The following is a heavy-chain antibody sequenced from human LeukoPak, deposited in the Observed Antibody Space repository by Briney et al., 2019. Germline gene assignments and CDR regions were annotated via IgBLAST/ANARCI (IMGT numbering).Heavy chain of an antibody. D-gene: IGHD3-3*01. V-gene: IGHV1-18*01. J-gene: IGHJ4*02. CDR3: AREPIRIFGVVIPNFDY. Sequence: ASVKVSCKASGYTFTSYGISWVRQAPGQGLEWMGWISAYNGNTNYAQKLQGRVTMTTDTSTSTAYMELRSLRSDDTAVYYCAREPIRIFGVVIPNFDYWGQGTLVTVSS. CDR2: ISAYNGNT. CDR1: GYTFTSYG.